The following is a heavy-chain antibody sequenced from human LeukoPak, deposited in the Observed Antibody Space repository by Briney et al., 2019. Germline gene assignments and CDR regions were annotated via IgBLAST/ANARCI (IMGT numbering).Heavy chain of an antibody. Sequence: ASVKVSCKASGYTFTGYYMHWVRQAPGQGLEWMGWINPNSGGTNYAQKFQGRVTMTRDTSISTAYMELSRLRSDDTAVYYCARADSSSLFFSTRSYDAFDIWGQGTMVTVSS. CDR3: ARADSSSLFFSTRSYDAFDI. V-gene: IGHV1-2*02. J-gene: IGHJ3*02. D-gene: IGHD6-6*01. CDR1: GYTFTGYY. CDR2: INPNSGGT.